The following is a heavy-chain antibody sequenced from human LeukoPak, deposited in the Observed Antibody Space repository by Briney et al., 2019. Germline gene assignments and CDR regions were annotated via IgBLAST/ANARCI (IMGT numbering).Heavy chain of an antibody. V-gene: IGHV4-61*02. CDR3: DREATGWHPASYGRDV. CDR2: ISGSGNT. J-gene: IGHJ6*04. CDR1: GGSISSTGFH. D-gene: IGHD6-19*01. Sequence: SQTLSLTCTVSGGSISSTGFHWIWLPLPAGNGLECIGRISGSGNTDINPSLKSRITISIDTSKTQFSLKLISVTAADTAVYYCDREATGWHPASYGRDVWGTGTTVTVSP.